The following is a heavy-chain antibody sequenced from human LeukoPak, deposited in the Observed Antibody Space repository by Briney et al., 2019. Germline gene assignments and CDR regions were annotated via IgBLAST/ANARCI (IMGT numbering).Heavy chain of an antibody. CDR1: GFTLSSYA. CDR3: ARGSTVTTDY. CDR2: ISYDGSNK. V-gene: IGHV3-30-3*01. Sequence: PGRSLRLSCAASGFTLSSYAMHWVRQAPGKGLEWVAVISYDGSNKYYADSVKGRFTISRDNSKNTLYLQMNSLRAEDTAVYYCARGSTVTTDYWGQGTLVTVSS. D-gene: IGHD4-17*01. J-gene: IGHJ4*02.